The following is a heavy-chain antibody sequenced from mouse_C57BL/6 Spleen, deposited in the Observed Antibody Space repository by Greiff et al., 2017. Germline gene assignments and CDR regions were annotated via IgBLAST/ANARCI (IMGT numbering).Heavy chain of an antibody. CDR1: GYAFSSSW. CDR2: IYPGDGDT. V-gene: IGHV1-82*01. CDR3: ASWDEDY. Sequence: VQWVESGPELVKPGASVKISCKASGYAFSSSWMNWVKQRPGKGLEWIGRIYPGDGDTNYNGKFKGKATLTADKSSSTAYMQLSSLTSEDSAVYFCASWDEDYWGQGTTLTVSS. D-gene: IGHD4-1*01. J-gene: IGHJ2*01.